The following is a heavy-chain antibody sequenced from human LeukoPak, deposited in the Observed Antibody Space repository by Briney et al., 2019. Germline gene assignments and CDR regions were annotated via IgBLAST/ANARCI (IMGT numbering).Heavy chain of an antibody. CDR1: GFTFSSYS. CDR2: ISSSSSYI. Sequence: PGGSLRLSCAASGFTFSSYSMNWVRQAPGKGLEWVSSISSSSSYIYYADSVKGRFTISRDNSKNTVYLQMNSLRAEDTAVYYCAKAYSSDWYLTFDYWGQGILVTVSS. V-gene: IGHV3-21*01. D-gene: IGHD6-19*01. J-gene: IGHJ4*02. CDR3: AKAYSSDWYLTFDY.